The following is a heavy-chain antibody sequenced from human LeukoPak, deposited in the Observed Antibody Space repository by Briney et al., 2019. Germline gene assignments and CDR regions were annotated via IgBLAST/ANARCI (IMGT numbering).Heavy chain of an antibody. Sequence: GGSLRLSCAASGFTFNSYWMSWVRQAPGKGLEWVANIKQDGSEKYYVDSVQGRFTISRDTSKNSLSLHMNSLRAEDTAVYFCARRGGRNGWGDFDYWGQGTLVTVSS. V-gene: IGHV3-7*03. CDR3: ARRGGRNGWGDFDY. D-gene: IGHD3-10*01. J-gene: IGHJ4*02. CDR1: GFTFNSYW. CDR2: IKQDGSEK.